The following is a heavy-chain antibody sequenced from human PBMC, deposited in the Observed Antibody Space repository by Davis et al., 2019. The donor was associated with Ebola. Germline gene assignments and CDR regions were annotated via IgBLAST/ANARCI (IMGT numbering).Heavy chain of an antibody. J-gene: IGHJ5*02. CDR2: IYYSGST. D-gene: IGHD1-14*01. CDR3: ARAAITATLRAGNWFDP. V-gene: IGHV4-59*08. Sequence: MPSETLSLTCTVSGGSISSYYWSWIRQPPGKGLEWIGYIYYSGSTNYNPSLKSRVTISVDTSKNQFSLKLSSVTAADTAVYYCARAAITATLRAGNWFDPWGQGTLVTVSS. CDR1: GGSISSYY.